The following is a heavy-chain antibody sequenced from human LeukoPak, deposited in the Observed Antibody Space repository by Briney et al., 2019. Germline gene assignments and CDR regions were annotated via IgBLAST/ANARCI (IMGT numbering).Heavy chain of an antibody. Sequence: GGSLRLPCSASGFTFSSYAMHWVRQALGKGLEYVSAISSNGGSTYYADSVKGRFTISRDNSKNTLYLQMSSLRAEDTAVYYCVKGTDSRCYDILTGYPFDYWGQGTLVTVSP. CDR2: ISSNGGST. J-gene: IGHJ4*02. D-gene: IGHD3-9*01. CDR3: VKGTDSRCYDILTGYPFDY. V-gene: IGHV3-64D*06. CDR1: GFTFSSYA.